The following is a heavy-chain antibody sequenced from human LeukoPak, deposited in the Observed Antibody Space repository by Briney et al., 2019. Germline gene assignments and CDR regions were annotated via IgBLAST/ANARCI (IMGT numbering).Heavy chain of an antibody. CDR2: IWYDGSHK. CDR1: GFTFSNYG. Sequence: GGSLRLSCAASGFTFSNYGMHWVRQAPGKGLEWVAVIWYDGSHKYYADSVKGRFNISRDNSKNMLYLQMNSLRAEDTAVYYCAREGRYYGSGSCFDYWGQGTLVTVSS. CDR3: AREGRYYGSGSCFDY. D-gene: IGHD3-10*01. V-gene: IGHV3-33*01. J-gene: IGHJ4*02.